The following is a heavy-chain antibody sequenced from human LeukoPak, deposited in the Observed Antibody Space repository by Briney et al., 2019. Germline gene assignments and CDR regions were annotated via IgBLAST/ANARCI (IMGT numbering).Heavy chain of an antibody. CDR3: ASIYCSGGSCRFDY. CDR1: GGSISSYY. J-gene: IGHJ4*02. Sequence: SETLSLTCTVSGGSISSYYWSWIRQPPGKGLEWIGYIYYGGSTNYNPSLKSRVTISVDTSKNQFSLKLSSVTAADTAVYYCASIYCSGGSCRFDYWGQGTLVTVSS. CDR2: IYYGGST. D-gene: IGHD2-15*01. V-gene: IGHV4-59*01.